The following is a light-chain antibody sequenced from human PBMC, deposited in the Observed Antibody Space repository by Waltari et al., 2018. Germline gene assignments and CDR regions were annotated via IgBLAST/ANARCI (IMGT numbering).Light chain of an antibody. Sequence: EIVMTQSPATLSVSPGERATLPCRASQSVKNNLAWYQQKPGQAPRPLLYGASTRAKNNPATFTGSGSGTEFTLTISSLQSEDFAVYYCQQYINWPRTFGQGTKVEIK. CDR3: QQYINWPRT. V-gene: IGKV3D-15*01. CDR1: QSVKNN. J-gene: IGKJ1*01. CDR2: GAS.